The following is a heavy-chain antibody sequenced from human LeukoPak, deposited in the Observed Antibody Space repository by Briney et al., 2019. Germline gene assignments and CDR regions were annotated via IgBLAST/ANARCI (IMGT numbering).Heavy chain of an antibody. Sequence: PGGSLRLSCAASGFTFSSYGMHWVRQAPGKGLEWVAFIRYDGSNKYYADSVKGRFTISRDNSKNTLYLQMNSLRSEDTAVYYCASTFRLRRFDGLYCSSTSCLFDYWGQGTLVTVSS. V-gene: IGHV3-30*02. CDR2: IRYDGSNK. CDR3: ASTFRLRRFDGLYCSSTSCLFDY. J-gene: IGHJ4*02. D-gene: IGHD2-2*01. CDR1: GFTFSSYG.